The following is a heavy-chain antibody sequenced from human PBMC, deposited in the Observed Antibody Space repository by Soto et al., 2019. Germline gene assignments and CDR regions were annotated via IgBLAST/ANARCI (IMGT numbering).Heavy chain of an antibody. CDR2: INPSGGST. J-gene: IGHJ3*02. CDR1: GYTFTSYY. V-gene: IGHV1-46*01. D-gene: IGHD6-13*01. CDR3: ARESAGLDAFDI. Sequence: ASVKVSCKASGYTFTSYYMNWVRQAPGQGLEWMGIINPSGGSTSYAQKFQGRVTMTRDTSTSTVYMELSSLRSEDTAVYYCARESAGLDAFDIWGQGTMVTVSS.